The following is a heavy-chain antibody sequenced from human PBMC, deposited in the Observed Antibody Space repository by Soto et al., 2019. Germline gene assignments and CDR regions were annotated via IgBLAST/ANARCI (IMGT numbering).Heavy chain of an antibody. J-gene: IGHJ5*02. D-gene: IGHD2-15*01. CDR3: AKAKISMVAATPNWFEP. CDR2: ISCNSGSI. V-gene: IGHV3-9*01. CDR1: GFTFDDYA. Sequence: EVQLVESGGGLVQPGRSLRLSCAASGFTFDDYAMHWVRQAPGKGLEWVSGISCNSGSIGYADSVKGRFTISRDNAKNSLYLQMNSLRAEDTALYYCAKAKISMVAATPNWFEPWGQGTLVTVSS.